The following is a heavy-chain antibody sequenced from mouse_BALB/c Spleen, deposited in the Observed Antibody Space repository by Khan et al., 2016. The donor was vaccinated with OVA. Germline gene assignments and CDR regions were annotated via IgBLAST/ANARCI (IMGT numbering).Heavy chain of an antibody. CDR3: ARVYGGDFDY. CDR2: ISYNGNT. V-gene: IGHV3-2*02. J-gene: IGHJ2*01. Sequence: EVQLVESGPGLVKPSQSLSLTCTVTGYSITTDYAWNWIRQFPGNKLEWMGFISYNGNTKYKPSLKSRISINRDTSKNQFFLQLKTVTTEDTARYYCARVYGGDFDYWGQGTTLTVSS. CDR1: GYSITTDYA. D-gene: IGHD2-10*02.